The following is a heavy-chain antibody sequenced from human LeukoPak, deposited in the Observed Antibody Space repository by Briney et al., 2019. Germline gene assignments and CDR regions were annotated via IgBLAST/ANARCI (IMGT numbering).Heavy chain of an antibody. V-gene: IGHV4-39*01. D-gene: IGHD3-3*01. J-gene: IGHJ5*02. Sequence: SETLSLTCTVSGGSISSSSYYWGWIRQPPGKGLEWIGSIYYSGSTYYNPSLKSRVTISVDTSKNQFSLKLSSVTAADTAVYYCASELHYDFWSGYLNWFDPWGQGTLVTVSS. CDR3: ASELHYDFWSGYLNWFDP. CDR2: IYYSGST. CDR1: GGSISSSSYY.